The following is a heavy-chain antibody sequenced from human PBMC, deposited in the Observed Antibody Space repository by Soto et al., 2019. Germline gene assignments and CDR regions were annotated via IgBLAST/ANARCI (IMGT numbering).Heavy chain of an antibody. CDR2: LRSKSDGGAT. J-gene: IGHJ4*01. CDR3: IAGRNTSRPQPFAY. V-gene: IGHV3-15*01. Sequence: PGGSLRLSCAASDFTFGDTPMNWVRQAPGKGLEWVGRLRSKSDGGATDFAAAVRGRFTISRDASTNTLNLQMDNLKIEDTAVYYCIAGRNTSRPQPFAYLRQPTLVTVSS. CDR1: DFTFGDTP. D-gene: IGHD1-1*01.